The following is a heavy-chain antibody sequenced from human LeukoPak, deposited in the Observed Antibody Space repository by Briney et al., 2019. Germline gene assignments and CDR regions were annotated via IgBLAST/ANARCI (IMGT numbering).Heavy chain of an antibody. Sequence: ASVKVSCKASGYTFSNYYFTWVRQAPGQGLEWMGWISGYNGKTNFARNLQGRVTMTTDTSTSTTYMELRSLTSDDTAVYYCARSRPGGTGWAPQLLDCWGQGTLVTVSS. D-gene: IGHD6-19*01. CDR2: ISGYNGKT. V-gene: IGHV1-18*01. CDR3: ARSRPGGTGWAPQLLDC. J-gene: IGHJ4*02. CDR1: GYTFSNYY.